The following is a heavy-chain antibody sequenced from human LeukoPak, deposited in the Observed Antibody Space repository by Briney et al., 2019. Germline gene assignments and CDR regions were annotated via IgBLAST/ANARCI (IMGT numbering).Heavy chain of an antibody. CDR2: IYSGGST. V-gene: IGHV3-66*01. CDR1: GFTFSSNY. Sequence: GGSLRLSCAASGFTFSSNYMGWVRQAPGKGLEWVSVIYSGGSTYYADSVKGRFTISRDNSKNTLYLQMNSLRAEDTAVYYCARVGQQWEPLDYWGQGTLVTVSS. J-gene: IGHJ4*02. D-gene: IGHD6-19*01. CDR3: ARVGQQWEPLDY.